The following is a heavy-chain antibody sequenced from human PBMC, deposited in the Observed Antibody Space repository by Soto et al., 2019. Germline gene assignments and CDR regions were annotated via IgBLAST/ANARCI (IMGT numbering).Heavy chain of an antibody. J-gene: IGHJ4*02. CDR1: GFTFSSYA. CDR3: AKLPQTYSSSPRHHEEFDY. D-gene: IGHD6-6*01. V-gene: IGHV3-23*01. Sequence: PGGSLRLSCAASGFTFSSYAMSWVRQAPGKGLEWVSAISGSGGSTYYADSVKGRFTISRDNSKNTLYPQMNSLRAEDTAVYYCAKLPQTYSSSPRHHEEFDYWGQGTLVTVSS. CDR2: ISGSGGST.